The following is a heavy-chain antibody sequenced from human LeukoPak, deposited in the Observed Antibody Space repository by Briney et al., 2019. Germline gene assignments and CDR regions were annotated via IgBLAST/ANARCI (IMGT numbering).Heavy chain of an antibody. CDR2: ISGSGGST. D-gene: IGHD2-15*01. J-gene: IGHJ5*02. Sequence: GGSLRLSCAASGFTFSSYAMSWVRQAPGKGLEWVSAISGSGGSTYYADSVKGRFTISRDNSENTLYLQMNSLRADDTAIYYCAKDSRYCSAGSCYPDWFDPWGQGTLVTVSS. V-gene: IGHV3-23*01. CDR1: GFTFSSYA. CDR3: AKDSRYCSAGSCYPDWFDP.